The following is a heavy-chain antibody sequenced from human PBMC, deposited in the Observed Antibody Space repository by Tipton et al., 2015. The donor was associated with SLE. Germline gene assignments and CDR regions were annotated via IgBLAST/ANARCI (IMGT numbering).Heavy chain of an antibody. CDR1: GFTFSAYE. CDR2: ISFSGSTI. CDR3: ARDRGGDFPYYFDS. V-gene: IGHV3-48*03. J-gene: IGHJ4*02. Sequence: GSLRLSCAASGFTFSAYEMNWVRQAPGKGLEWLSYISFSGSTIYYADYVKGRFIVSRDNAKNSLYLQMNSLRAEDTATYYCARDRGGDFPYYFDSWGQGTLVTVSS. D-gene: IGHD6-25*01.